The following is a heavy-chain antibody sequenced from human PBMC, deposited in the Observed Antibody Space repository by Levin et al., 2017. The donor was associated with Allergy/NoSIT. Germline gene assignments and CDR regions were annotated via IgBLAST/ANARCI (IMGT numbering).Heavy chain of an antibody. D-gene: IGHD3-10*01. V-gene: IGHV3-21*01. CDR2: ISAYSSSI. CDR1: GFPFSTYS. Sequence: PGGSLRLSCAASGFPFSTYSMNWVRQAPGKGLEWVSSISAYSSSIYYADSVKGRFTISRDNSMNSLYLQMSSLRAEDTAVYYCASLYPQRYYYYIDVWGKGTTVTVSS. J-gene: IGHJ6*03. CDR3: ASLYPQRYYYYIDV.